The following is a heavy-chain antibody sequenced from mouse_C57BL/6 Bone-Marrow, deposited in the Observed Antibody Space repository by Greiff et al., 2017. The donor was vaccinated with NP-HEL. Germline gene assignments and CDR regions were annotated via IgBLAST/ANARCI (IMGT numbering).Heavy chain of an antibody. J-gene: IGHJ2*01. CDR3: VRRFDY. V-gene: IGHV10-1*01. CDR1: GFSFNTYA. Sequence: EAGGGLVQPKGSLNLSCAASGFSFNTYAMNWVRQAPGKGLEWVARIRSKSNKYATYYADSVKDRFTISRDDSESMLYLQMNNLKTEDTAMYYCVRRFDYWGQGTTLTVSS. CDR2: IRSKSNKYAT.